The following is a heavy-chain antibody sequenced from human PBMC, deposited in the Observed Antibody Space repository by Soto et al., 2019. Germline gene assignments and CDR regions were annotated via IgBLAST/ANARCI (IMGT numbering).Heavy chain of an antibody. D-gene: IGHD1-1*01. Sequence: GASVKVSCKASGYTFTSYGISWVRQAPGQGLEWMGWFHADNGNTNYAQKLQGRVTMTEDTSTDTAYMELSSLRSEDTAVYYCTTYLASNYYYMDVWGKGTTVTVSS. V-gene: IGHV1-18*01. CDR2: FHADNGNT. CDR3: TTYLASNYYYMDV. CDR1: GYTFTSYG. J-gene: IGHJ6*03.